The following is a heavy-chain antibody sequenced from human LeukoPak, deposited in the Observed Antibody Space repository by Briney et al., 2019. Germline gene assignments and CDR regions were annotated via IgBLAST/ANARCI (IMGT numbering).Heavy chain of an antibody. CDR3: ARERYSGGSFDY. V-gene: IGHV3-9*01. CDR2: ISWNSGSI. D-gene: IGHD1-26*01. J-gene: IGHJ4*02. CDR1: GFTFDDYA. Sequence: GGSLRLSCAASGFTFDDYAMHWVRQAPGKGLEWVSGISWNSGSIGYADSVKGRFTISRDNAKNSLYLQMNSLRAEDTAVYYCARERYSGGSFDYWGQGTLVTASS.